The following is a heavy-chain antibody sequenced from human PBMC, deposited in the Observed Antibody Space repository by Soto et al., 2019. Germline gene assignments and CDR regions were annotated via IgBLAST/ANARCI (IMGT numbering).Heavy chain of an antibody. Sequence: QVQLQESGPGLVKPSETLSLTCTVAGGSIGSYYWSWIRQPPGKGLEWIGYIYYTASTTSYNPSLKSRVTISVDTSKNHFSLKLSSVTAADTAVYYCARHQDVRGVVVRYHYYGMDVWGQGTTVTVSS. J-gene: IGHJ6*02. V-gene: IGHV4-59*08. CDR2: IYYTASTT. CDR3: ARHQDVRGVVVRYHYYGMDV. CDR1: GGSIGSYY. D-gene: IGHD3-10*02.